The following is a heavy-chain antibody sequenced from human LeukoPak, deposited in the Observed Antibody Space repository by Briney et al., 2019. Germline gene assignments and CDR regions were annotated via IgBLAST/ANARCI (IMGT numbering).Heavy chain of an antibody. Sequence: ASVKVSCQASGYTFTGYYMHWVRQAPGQGLEWMGWINPNSGGTNYAQKFQGRVTMTRETSISTAYMELSRLRSDDTAVYYYARDFTYSNSYYFYYYMDVWGKGTTVTVSS. CDR2: INPNSGGT. CDR3: ARDFTYSNSYYFYYYMDV. CDR1: GYTFTGYY. D-gene: IGHD4-11*01. J-gene: IGHJ6*03. V-gene: IGHV1-2*02.